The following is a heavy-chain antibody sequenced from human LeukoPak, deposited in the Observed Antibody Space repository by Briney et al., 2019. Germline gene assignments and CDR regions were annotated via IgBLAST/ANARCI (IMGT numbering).Heavy chain of an antibody. J-gene: IGHJ4*02. D-gene: IGHD3-22*01. V-gene: IGHV4-34*01. Sequence: SEALSLTCAVYGGSFSGYYWSWIRQPPGKGLEWIGEINHSGSTNYNPSLKSRVTISVDTSKNQFSLKLSSVTAADTAVYYCARGEPHYYYDSSGYYYPWGQGTLVTVSS. CDR3: ARGEPHYYYDSSGYYYP. CDR1: GGSFSGYY. CDR2: INHSGST.